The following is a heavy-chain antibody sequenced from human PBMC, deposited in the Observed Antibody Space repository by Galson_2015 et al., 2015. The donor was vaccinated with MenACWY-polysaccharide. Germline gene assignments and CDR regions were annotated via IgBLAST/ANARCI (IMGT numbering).Heavy chain of an antibody. CDR2: ISWNSGSI. CDR1: GFTFDDYA. CDR3: AKGNHSKGYYYDSSGYPQNYYYYYGMDV. V-gene: IGHV3-9*01. J-gene: IGHJ6*02. D-gene: IGHD3-22*01. Sequence: SLRLSCAASGFTFDDYAMHWVRQAPGKGLEWVSGISWNSGSIGYADSVKGRFTISRDNAKNSLYLQMNSLRAEDTALYYCAKGNHSKGYYYDSSGYPQNYYYYYGMDVWGQGTTVTASS.